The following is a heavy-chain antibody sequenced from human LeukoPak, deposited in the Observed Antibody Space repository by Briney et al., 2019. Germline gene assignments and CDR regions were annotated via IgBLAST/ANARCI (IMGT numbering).Heavy chain of an antibody. Sequence: PGGSLRLSCAASGFTVSSKYMSWVRQAPGEGLEWVSVIYSGGSTYYADSVQGRFTISRDNSKNTVDLQMNSLRVEDTAVYYCAMRGDTWYDCWGQGTLVTVSS. J-gene: IGHJ4*02. CDR3: AMRGDTWYDC. V-gene: IGHV3-53*01. CDR1: GFTVSSKY. D-gene: IGHD6-13*01. CDR2: IYSGGST.